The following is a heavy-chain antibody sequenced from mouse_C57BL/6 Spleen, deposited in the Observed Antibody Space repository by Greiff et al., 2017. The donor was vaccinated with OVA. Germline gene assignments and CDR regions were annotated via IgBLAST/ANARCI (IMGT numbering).Heavy chain of an antibody. J-gene: IGHJ3*01. CDR2: IDPSDSET. CDR1: GYTFTSYW. Sequence: QVQLQQPGAELVRPGSSVKLSCKASGYTFTSYWMHWVKQRPIQGLEWIGNIDPSDSETHYNQKFKDKATLTVDKSSSTAYMQLSSLTSEDSAVYYCARGGYYYGTAYWGQGTLVTVSA. D-gene: IGHD1-1*01. V-gene: IGHV1-52*01. CDR3: ARGGYYYGTAY.